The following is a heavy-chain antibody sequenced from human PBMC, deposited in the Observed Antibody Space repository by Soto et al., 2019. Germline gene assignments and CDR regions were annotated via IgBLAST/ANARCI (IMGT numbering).Heavy chain of an antibody. D-gene: IGHD3-3*01. J-gene: IGHJ6*03. V-gene: IGHV1-2*04. Sequence: ASVKVSCKASGYTFTGYYMHWVRQAPGQGLEWMGWINPNSGGTNYAQKFQGWVTMTRDTSISTAYMELSRLRSDDTAVYYCARVMRIYYDFWSGSSYYMDVWGKGTTVTVSS. CDR1: GYTFTGYY. CDR2: INPNSGGT. CDR3: ARVMRIYYDFWSGSSYYMDV.